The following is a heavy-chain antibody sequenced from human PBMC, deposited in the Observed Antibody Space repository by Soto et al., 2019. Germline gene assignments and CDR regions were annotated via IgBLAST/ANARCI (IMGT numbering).Heavy chain of an antibody. CDR2: IKPDESEK. CDR3: VRGGSNYAS. J-gene: IGHJ5*02. D-gene: IGHD4-4*01. V-gene: IGHV3-7*01. Sequence: LRLSCTASGFTFSDSWMTWVRQAPGKGLEWVARIKPDESEKKYADSVKGRFSISRDNAKNSMYLQMDSLRGEDTAVYYCVRGGSNYASWGQGTLVTVSS. CDR1: GFTFSDSW.